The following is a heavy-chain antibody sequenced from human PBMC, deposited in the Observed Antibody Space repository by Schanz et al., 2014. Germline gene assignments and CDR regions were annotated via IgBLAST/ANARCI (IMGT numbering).Heavy chain of an antibody. Sequence: EVQLLESGGGLVQPGGSLRLSCAASGFTFGDYAMTWVRQAPGKGLEWVSAISASGGTTYYADSVKGRFTISRDNSKNTLYLQMNSLRAEDTAVYYCAKAPREYCNYDSCPNWFDSWGQGTLVTASS. D-gene: IGHD2-15*01. V-gene: IGHV3-23*01. CDR3: AKAPREYCNYDSCPNWFDS. J-gene: IGHJ5*01. CDR1: GFTFGDYA. CDR2: ISASGGTT.